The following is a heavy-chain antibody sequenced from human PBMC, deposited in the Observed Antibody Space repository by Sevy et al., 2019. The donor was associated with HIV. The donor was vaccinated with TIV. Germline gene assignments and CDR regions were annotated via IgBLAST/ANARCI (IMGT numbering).Heavy chain of an antibody. J-gene: IGHJ4*02. Sequence: GGSLRLSCAASVFTISKYSMSWVRQPPGKGLEWVSTLSFGCGEINYADSVKGRFTISRDNSKSSVYLQMNNLRPEDTAVYYCAREGCTKPHDYWGQGTLVTVSS. CDR2: LSFGCGEI. V-gene: IGHV3-23*01. CDR3: AREGCTKPHDY. D-gene: IGHD2-8*01. CDR1: VFTISKYS.